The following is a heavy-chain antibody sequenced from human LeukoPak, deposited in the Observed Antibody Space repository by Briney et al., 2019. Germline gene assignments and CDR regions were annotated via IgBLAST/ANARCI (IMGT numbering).Heavy chain of an antibody. CDR1: GYTFTGYY. Sequence: ASVKVSCKASGYTFTGYYMHWVRQAPGQGLEWMGRINPNSGGTNYAQKFQGRVTMTRDTSISTAYMELSRPRSDDTAVYYCARTTYYDFWSGALDVWGKGTTVTVSS. D-gene: IGHD3-3*01. V-gene: IGHV1-2*06. CDR2: INPNSGGT. J-gene: IGHJ6*04. CDR3: ARTTYYDFWSGALDV.